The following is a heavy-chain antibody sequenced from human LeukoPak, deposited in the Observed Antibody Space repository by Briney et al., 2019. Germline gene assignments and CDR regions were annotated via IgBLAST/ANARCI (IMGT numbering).Heavy chain of an antibody. J-gene: IGHJ4*02. CDR3: AKAELLWFGDPLDY. CDR2: ISSSSSYL. CDR1: GFTFSSYS. D-gene: IGHD3-10*01. V-gene: IGHV3-21*04. Sequence: PGGSLRLSCAASGFTFSSYSMNWVRQAPGKGLEWVSSISSSSSYLYYADSVKGRFTISRDNSKNTLYLQMNSLRAEDTAVYYCAKAELLWFGDPLDYWGQGTLVTVSS.